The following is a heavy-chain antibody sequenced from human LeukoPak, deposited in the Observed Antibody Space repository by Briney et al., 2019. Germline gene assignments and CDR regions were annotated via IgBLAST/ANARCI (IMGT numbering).Heavy chain of an antibody. Sequence: SVKVSCKASGGTFSSYAISWVRQAPGQGLEWMGRIIPIFGTANYAQKFQGRVTITTDESTSTAYMELSSLRSEDTAVYYCASGGYGYYYYYMDVWGKGTTVTLSS. CDR2: IIPIFGTA. V-gene: IGHV1-69*05. J-gene: IGHJ6*03. D-gene: IGHD3-22*01. CDR1: GGTFSSYA. CDR3: ASGGYGYYYYYMDV.